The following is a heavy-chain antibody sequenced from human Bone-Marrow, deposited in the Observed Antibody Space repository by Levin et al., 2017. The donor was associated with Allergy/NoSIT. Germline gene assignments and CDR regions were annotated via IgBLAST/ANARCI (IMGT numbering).Heavy chain of an antibody. Sequence: GGSLRLSCAASAFTFSSYVMHWVRQAPGKGLEWVALISSDGSTNFYADSVKGQFTISRDNSKNTLSLQMSSLRTEDTAVYYCARGGVGEADLTSWGQGTLVTVSS. CDR3: ARGGVGEADLTS. V-gene: IGHV3-30*04. J-gene: IGHJ5*02. CDR2: ISSDGSTN. D-gene: IGHD3-3*01. CDR1: AFTFSSYV.